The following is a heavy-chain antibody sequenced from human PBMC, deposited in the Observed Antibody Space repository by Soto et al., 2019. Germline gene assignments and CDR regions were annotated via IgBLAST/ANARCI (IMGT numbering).Heavy chain of an antibody. CDR3: AREIYSTSWFDP. Sequence: LEQTGAEMKKPGASVKVSCKASGYTFSSYGISWVRQAPGQGLEWMGWISPYNSNTKYAQKFQGRVTMTTDTSTSTAYMELRSLRSDDTAVYYCAREIYSTSWFDPWGQGTLVTVSS. J-gene: IGHJ5*02. CDR1: GYTFSSYG. D-gene: IGHD5-12*01. CDR2: ISPYNSNT. V-gene: IGHV1-18*01.